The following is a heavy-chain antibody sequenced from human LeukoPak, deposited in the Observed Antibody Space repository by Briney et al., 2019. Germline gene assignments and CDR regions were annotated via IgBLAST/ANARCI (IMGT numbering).Heavy chain of an antibody. V-gene: IGHV1-18*01. Sequence: ASVKVSCKTSGYTFTSYGISWVRQAPGQGLEWMGWISAYNGNTNYAQKLQGRVTMTTDTSTSTAYMELRSLRSDDTAVYYCARGDSSSPTNPFDYWGQGTLVTVSS. CDR1: GYTFTSYG. D-gene: IGHD6-6*01. J-gene: IGHJ4*02. CDR2: ISAYNGNT. CDR3: ARGDSSSPTNPFDY.